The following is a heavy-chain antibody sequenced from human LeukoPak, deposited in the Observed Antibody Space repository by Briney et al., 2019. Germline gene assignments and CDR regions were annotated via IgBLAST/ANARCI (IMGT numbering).Heavy chain of an antibody. V-gene: IGHV3-64D*09. CDR1: GFSFSICS. CDR2: ISSNGGHT. J-gene: IGHJ4*02. CDR3: VKATVTSSYFDYFDS. D-gene: IGHD4-17*01. Sequence: GGSLRLSCSASGFSFSICSMHWVRQAPGKGLEYLSAISSNGGHTNYADSVKGRFTISRDNSKNTLYLQMSSLRAEDTAVYYCVKATVTSSYFDYFDSWGQGTRVTVSS.